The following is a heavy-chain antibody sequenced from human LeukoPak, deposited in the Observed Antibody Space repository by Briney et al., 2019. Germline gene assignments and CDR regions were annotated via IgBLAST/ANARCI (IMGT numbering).Heavy chain of an antibody. V-gene: IGHV1-3*01. CDR3: ARDRQWLVRYYFDY. Sequence: ASVKVSCKASGYTFTSYAMHWVRQAPGQRLEWMGRINAGNGNTKYSQKFQGRVTITRDTSASTAYMELSSLRSEDTAVYYCARDRQWLVRYYFDYWGQGTLVTVSS. J-gene: IGHJ4*02. D-gene: IGHD6-19*01. CDR1: GYTFTSYA. CDR2: INAGNGNT.